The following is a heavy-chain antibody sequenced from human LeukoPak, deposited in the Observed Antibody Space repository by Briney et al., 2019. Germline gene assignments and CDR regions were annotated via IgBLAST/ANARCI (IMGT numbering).Heavy chain of an antibody. CDR2: IYHSGST. D-gene: IGHD1-26*01. CDR1: GYSISSGYY. CDR3: ARDSGSYSDI. V-gene: IGHV4-38-2*02. J-gene: IGHJ3*02. Sequence: SETLSLTCTVSGYSISSGYYWGWIRQPPGKGLEGIGSIYHSGSTYYNPSLKSRVTISVDTSKNQFSLKLSSVTAADTAVYYCARDSGSYSDIWGQGTMVTVSS.